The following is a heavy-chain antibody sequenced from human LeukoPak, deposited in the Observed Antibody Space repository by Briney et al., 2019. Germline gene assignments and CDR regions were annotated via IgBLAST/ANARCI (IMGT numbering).Heavy chain of an antibody. CDR3: ARRYLGSGSLPGL. CDR1: GYTSTGYY. CDR2: INPNSGGT. D-gene: IGHD3-10*01. Sequence: GASVKVSCKASGYTSTGYYMHWVRQAPGQGLEWMGRINPNSGGTNYAQKFQGRVTMTRDTSISTAYMELSRLRSDDTAVYYCARRYLGSGSLPGLWGQGTLVTVSS. J-gene: IGHJ4*02. V-gene: IGHV1-2*06.